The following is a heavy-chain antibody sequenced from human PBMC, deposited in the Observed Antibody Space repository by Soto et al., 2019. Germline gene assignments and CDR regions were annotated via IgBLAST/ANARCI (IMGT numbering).Heavy chain of an antibody. V-gene: IGHV4-39*01. CDR3: ARGGAAAGSFDY. CDR2: IYYSGST. D-gene: IGHD6-25*01. Sequence: NPSETLSLTCTVSGGSISSSSFHWGWIRQPPGKGLEWIGSIYYSGSTYYSPSLKSRVTINPDTSKNQFSLQLNSVTPEDTAVYYCARGGAAAGSFDYWGQGTLVTV. CDR1: GGSISSSSFH. J-gene: IGHJ4*02.